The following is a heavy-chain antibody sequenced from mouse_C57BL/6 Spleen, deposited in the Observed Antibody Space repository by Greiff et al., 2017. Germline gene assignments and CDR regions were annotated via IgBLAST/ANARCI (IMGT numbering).Heavy chain of an antibody. D-gene: IGHD1-1*01. CDR3: ARSHVVPYYFDY. CDR2: IDPSDSYT. CDR1: GYTFTSYW. Sequence: VQLQQPGAELVKPGASVKLSCKASGYTFTSYWMQWVQQRPGQGLECIGEIDPSDSYTNYNQKFKGKATLTVDTSSSTAYMQLSSLTSEDSAVYYCARSHVVPYYFDYWGQGTTLTVSS. V-gene: IGHV1-50*01. J-gene: IGHJ2*01.